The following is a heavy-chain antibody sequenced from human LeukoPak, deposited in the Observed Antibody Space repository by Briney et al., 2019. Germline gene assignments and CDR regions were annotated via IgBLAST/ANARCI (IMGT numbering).Heavy chain of an antibody. CDR3: ARGSPYYDILTGP. Sequence: ASVKVSCKASGYTFTSYDINWVRQATGQGLEWMGWMNPNSGNTGYAQKFQGSVTMTRNPSISTAYMGLSSLSSEDTAVYYCARGSPYYDILTGPWGQGTLVTVSS. V-gene: IGHV1-8*01. D-gene: IGHD3-9*01. CDR1: GYTFTSYD. CDR2: MNPNSGNT. J-gene: IGHJ5*02.